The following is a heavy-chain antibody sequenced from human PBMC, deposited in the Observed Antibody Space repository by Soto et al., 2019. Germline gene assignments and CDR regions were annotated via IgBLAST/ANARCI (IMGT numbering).Heavy chain of an antibody. CDR3: VKGRAKHCSGRTCGLWMGL. D-gene: IGHD6-19*01. CDR1: GFTFKSHA. Sequence: GGSLRLSCSASGFTFKSHAMHWVRQAPGKGLEYVSSIHTGGETTFYADAVKGRFIVSRDNSNNTLDLQMTSLKYEDSGVYYCVKGRAKHCSGRTCGLWMGLWGQGTTVTVSS. J-gene: IGHJ6*02. V-gene: IGHV3-64D*06. CDR2: IHTGGETT.